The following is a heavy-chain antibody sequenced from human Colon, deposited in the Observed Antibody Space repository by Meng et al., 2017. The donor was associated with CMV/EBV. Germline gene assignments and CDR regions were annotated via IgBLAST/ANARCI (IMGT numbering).Heavy chain of an antibody. Sequence: GESLKISCAASGFTFSSYSMNWVRQAPGKGLEWVSSISSSSSYIYYADSVKGRFTISRDSAKNSLYLQMNSLRAEDTAVYYCARDKKLELRGYYYYGMDVWGQGTTVTVSS. CDR2: ISSSSSYI. CDR1: GFTFSSYS. D-gene: IGHD1-7*01. CDR3: ARDKKLELRGYYYYGMDV. J-gene: IGHJ6*02. V-gene: IGHV3-21*01.